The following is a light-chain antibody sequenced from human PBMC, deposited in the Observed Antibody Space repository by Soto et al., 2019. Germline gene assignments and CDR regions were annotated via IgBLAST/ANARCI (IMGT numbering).Light chain of an antibody. CDR2: AS. J-gene: IGKJ3*01. V-gene: IGKV3-20*01. CDR3: QHYGTSAL. CDR1: QSVSDMY. Sequence: EIVLTQSPGTRSLSPGEIATLSCRASQSVSDMYLAWYQQKPGQAPRLLIYASNRATGIPDRFSGSGSGTDFTLTISRLEPEDFAVYYCQHYGTSALFGPGTKVEIK.